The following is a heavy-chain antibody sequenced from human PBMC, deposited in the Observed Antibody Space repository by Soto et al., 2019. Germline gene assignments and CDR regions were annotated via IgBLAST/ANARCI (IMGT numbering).Heavy chain of an antibody. D-gene: IGHD4-17*01. J-gene: IGHJ4*02. CDR2: IIPFFWTA. V-gene: IGHV1-69*01. Sequence: QVQLVQSGTEVKKTGSSVKVSCKASGGTFSTFGISWVRPAPGQGLEWMGGIIPFFWTARYSQKFEDRITITADESTNTVYMDLRSLTSEDTAIYYCAKSSPMDAGDKYYYDLWGQGALVTVSS. CDR3: AKSSPMDAGDKYYYDL. CDR1: GGTFSTFG.